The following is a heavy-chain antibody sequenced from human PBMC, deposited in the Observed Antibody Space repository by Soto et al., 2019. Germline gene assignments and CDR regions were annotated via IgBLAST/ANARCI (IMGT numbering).Heavy chain of an antibody. V-gene: IGHV4-59*01. D-gene: IGHD3-9*01. CDR2: INYSGST. CDR1: GGSISSNY. CDR3: AGGGQYFDWLSVHFWSHP. Sequence: SETLSLTCTVSGGSISSNYWSWIRQPPGKGLEWIGYINYSGSTNYNPSLKSRITISVDTSKNQFSLKLSSVTAADTAVYYCAGGGQYFDWLSVHFWSHPWGKGPLVTVPS. J-gene: IGHJ5*02.